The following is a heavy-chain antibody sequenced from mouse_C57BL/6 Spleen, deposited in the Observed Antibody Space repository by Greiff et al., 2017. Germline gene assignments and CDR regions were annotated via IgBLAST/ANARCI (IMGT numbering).Heavy chain of an antibody. CDR3: TRDLVTTGYYYAMDY. V-gene: IGHV5-9-1*02. J-gene: IGHJ4*01. CDR2: ISSGGDYI. CDR1: GFTFSSYA. Sequence: EVKLVESGEGLVKPGGSLKLSCAASGFTFSSYAMSLVRQTPEKRLEWVAYISSGGDYIDYADTVKGRFTISRDNARNTLYLQMSSLKSEDTAMYYCTRDLVTTGYYYAMDYWGQGTSVTVSS. D-gene: IGHD1-1*01.